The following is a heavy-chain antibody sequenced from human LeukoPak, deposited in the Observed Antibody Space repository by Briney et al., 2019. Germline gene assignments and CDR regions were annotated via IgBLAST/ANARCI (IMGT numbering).Heavy chain of an antibody. CDR1: GGSFCGYY. CDR3: ARLTGMDV. Sequence: SETLSLTCAVYGGSFCGYYWSWIRQPPGKGLEWIGEINHSGSTNYNPSLKSRVTISVDTSKNQFALKLSSVTAADTAVYYCARLTGMDVWGQGTTVTVSS. V-gene: IGHV4-34*01. J-gene: IGHJ6*02. CDR2: INHSGST.